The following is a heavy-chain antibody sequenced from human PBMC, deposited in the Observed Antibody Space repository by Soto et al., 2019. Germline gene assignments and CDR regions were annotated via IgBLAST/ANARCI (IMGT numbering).Heavy chain of an antibody. D-gene: IGHD3-10*01. CDR2: INHSGTT. CDR3: ARVGKIKANFTLWFAQSGMDV. V-gene: IGHV4-34*01. Sequence: SETLSLTCAVCGGSFSGYDCSWIRQPPWKGLEWIGEINHSGTTNYNPSLKSRVTISVDTSKNQFSLKLSSVTAADTAVYYCARVGKIKANFTLWFAQSGMDVSGQRTTVTVSS. J-gene: IGHJ6*02. CDR1: GGSFSGYD.